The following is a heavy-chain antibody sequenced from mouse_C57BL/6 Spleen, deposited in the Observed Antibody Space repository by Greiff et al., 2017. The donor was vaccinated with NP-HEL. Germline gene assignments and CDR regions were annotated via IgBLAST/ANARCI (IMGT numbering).Heavy chain of an antibody. V-gene: IGHV5-16*01. CDR3: ARVTAQARFDY. J-gene: IGHJ2*01. Sequence: EVKLVESEGGLVQPGSSMKLSCTASGFTFSDYYMAWVRQVPEKGLEWVANINYDGSSTYYLDSLKSRFIISRDNAKNILYLQMSSLKSEDTATYYCARVTAQARFDYWGQGTTLTVSS. CDR1: GFTFSDYY. CDR2: INYDGSST. D-gene: IGHD3-2*02.